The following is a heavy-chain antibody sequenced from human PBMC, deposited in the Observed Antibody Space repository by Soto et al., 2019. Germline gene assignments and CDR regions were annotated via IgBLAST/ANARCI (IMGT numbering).Heavy chain of an antibody. Sequence: SETLSLTCTVSGGSSSSSSHYWGWIRQPPGKGLEWIGSIYYSGSTYYNPSLKSRVTISVDTSKNQFSLKLSSVTAADTAVYYCASYYGSGSYYPEAPVGYWGQGTLVTSPQ. V-gene: IGHV4-39*01. D-gene: IGHD3-10*01. CDR3: ASYYGSGSYYPEAPVGY. CDR2: IYYSGST. J-gene: IGHJ4*02. CDR1: GGSSSSSSHY.